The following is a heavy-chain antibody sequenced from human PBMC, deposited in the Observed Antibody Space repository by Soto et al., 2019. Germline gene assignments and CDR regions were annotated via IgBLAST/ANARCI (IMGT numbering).Heavy chain of an antibody. J-gene: IGHJ4*01. V-gene: IGHV3-7*03. CDR3: ARVTCSGTCCYRDY. D-gene: IGHD2-2*02. CDR1: GFTFSNFW. CDR2: IKQDGRET. Sequence: PGGSLRLSCAASGFTFSNFWMSWVRQAPGKGPEWVANIKQDGRETYYVDSVKGRFTISRDNAKSSLFLQMSGLRDEDTAVYFCARVTCSGTCCYRDYWGQGSLVTVSS.